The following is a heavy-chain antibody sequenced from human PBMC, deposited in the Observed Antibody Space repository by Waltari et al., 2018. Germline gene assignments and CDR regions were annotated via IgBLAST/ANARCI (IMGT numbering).Heavy chain of an antibody. D-gene: IGHD3-22*01. Sequence: QVQLQESGPGLVKPSETLSLNCTVSGVSINNYYWSWFRQPPGKGLEWIGYISHSGSTKYNPSLKSRVTISLDTSKNHFSLKVSSVTAADTAVFYCVREDDANSSGRRYFDYWGQGTLVTVSS. J-gene: IGHJ4*02. CDR3: VREDDANSSGRRYFDY. CDR1: GVSINNYY. CDR2: ISHSGST. V-gene: IGHV4-59*01.